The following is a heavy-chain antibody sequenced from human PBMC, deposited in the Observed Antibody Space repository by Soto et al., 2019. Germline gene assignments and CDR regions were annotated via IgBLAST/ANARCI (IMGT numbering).Heavy chain of an antibody. D-gene: IGHD6-13*01. V-gene: IGHV3-48*03. CDR2: ISSSGTTI. CDR1: EFTFSSYE. Sequence: GSLRLSCVASEFTFSSYEMNWVRQAPGKGLEWVSYISSSGTTIYYTDSVKGRFTISRDNAKKSLYLQMDSLRAEDTAVYYCVRFGGAAAGPGDYWGQGTLVTVSS. CDR3: VRFGGAAAGPGDY. J-gene: IGHJ4*02.